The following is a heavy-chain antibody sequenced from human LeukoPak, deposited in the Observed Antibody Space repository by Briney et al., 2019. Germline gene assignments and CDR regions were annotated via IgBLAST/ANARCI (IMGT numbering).Heavy chain of an antibody. V-gene: IGHV1-46*01. CDR2: INPSGGST. CDR3: ARDLARLRIDY. Sequence: ASVKVSCKASGYTFTIYYMHWVRQAPGQGLEWMGIINPSGGSTSYAQKFQGRVTMTRDTSTSTVYMELSSLRSEDTAVYYCARDLARLRIDYWGQGTLVTVSS. CDR1: GYTFTIYY. J-gene: IGHJ4*02.